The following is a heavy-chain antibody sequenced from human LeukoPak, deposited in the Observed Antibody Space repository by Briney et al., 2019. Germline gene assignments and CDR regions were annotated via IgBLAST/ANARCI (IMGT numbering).Heavy chain of an antibody. D-gene: IGHD6-19*01. CDR2: IWFDGSNK. V-gene: IGHV3-33*01. CDR3: ARGSAKGGRGLQWLVQGVNDY. CDR1: GFTFNSYG. J-gene: IGHJ4*02. Sequence: GRSLRLSCAPSGFTFNSYGMHWVRQAPGKGLEWVAVIWFDGSNKYYADSVKGRFTISRDNSKNTLYLQMNSLRAEDTAVYYCARGSAKGGRGLQWLVQGVNDYWGQGTLVTVSS.